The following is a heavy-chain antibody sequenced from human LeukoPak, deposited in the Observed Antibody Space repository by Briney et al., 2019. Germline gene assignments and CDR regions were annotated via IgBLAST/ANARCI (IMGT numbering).Heavy chain of an antibody. CDR1: GFTFSSYG. CDR2: IWYDGSNK. Sequence: GRSLRLSCAASGFTFSSYGMHWVRQAPGKGLEGVAVIWYDGSNKYYADSVKGRFTISRDNSKNTLYLQMNSLRAEDTAVYYCAREGYYDSSGHAFDIWGQGTMVTVSS. J-gene: IGHJ3*02. CDR3: AREGYYDSSGHAFDI. V-gene: IGHV3-33*01. D-gene: IGHD3-22*01.